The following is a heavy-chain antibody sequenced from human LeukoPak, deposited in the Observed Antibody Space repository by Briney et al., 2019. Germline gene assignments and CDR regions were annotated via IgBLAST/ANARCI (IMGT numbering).Heavy chain of an antibody. CDR2: ISDSGSTI. CDR1: GFTFSDYY. Sequence: NPGGSLRLSCAASGFTFSDYYMSWLRQAPGKGLEWVSYISDSGSTIYYADSVKGRFTISRDNAKKSLYLQMNSLRAEDTAVYYCVRDRLGDYDSSGYYDNWGQGTLVTVSS. CDR3: VRDRLGDYDSSGYYDN. J-gene: IGHJ4*02. D-gene: IGHD3-22*01. V-gene: IGHV3-11*01.